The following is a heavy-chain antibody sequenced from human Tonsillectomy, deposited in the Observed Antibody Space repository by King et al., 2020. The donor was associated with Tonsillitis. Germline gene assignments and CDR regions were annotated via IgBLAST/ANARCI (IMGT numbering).Heavy chain of an antibody. CDR3: ARQCEPYGGGDCQWYFDL. D-gene: IGHD2-21*02. Sequence: QLQESGPGLVKPSETLSLTCTVSGGSISSSSYYWGWIRQPPGKGLEWIGSIYYSGSTYYNPSLKSRVTISVDTSKNQFSLKLSAVTAADTTVYYCARQCEPYGGGDCQWYFDLWGRGTLVTVSS. J-gene: IGHJ2*01. CDR2: IYYSGST. CDR1: GGSISSSSYY. V-gene: IGHV4-39*01.